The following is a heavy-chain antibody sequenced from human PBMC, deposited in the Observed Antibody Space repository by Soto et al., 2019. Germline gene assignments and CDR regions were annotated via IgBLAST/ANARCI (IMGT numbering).Heavy chain of an antibody. CDR2: ISYDGSNK. J-gene: IGHJ4*02. V-gene: IGHV3-30-3*01. CDR3: ARDPEDVGAALFDY. Sequence: PGGSLRLSCAASGFTFSSYAMHWVRQAPGKGLEWVAVISYDGSNKYYADSVKGRFTISRDNSKNTLYLQMNSLRAEDTAVYYCARDPEDVGAALFDYWGQGTLVTVSS. D-gene: IGHD1-26*01. CDR1: GFTFSSYA.